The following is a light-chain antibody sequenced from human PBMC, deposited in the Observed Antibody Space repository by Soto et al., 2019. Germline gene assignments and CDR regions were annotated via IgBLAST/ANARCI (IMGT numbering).Light chain of an antibody. CDR2: GNS. Sequence: QSALTQPPSVSGAPGQRVTISCTGSSSNIGAGYDVHWYQQLPGTAPKLLIYGNSNRPSGVPDRFSGSKSGTSASLAITGLQAEDEADYYCQSYDSSLSGSVVFGGGTKPHRP. V-gene: IGLV1-40*01. J-gene: IGLJ2*01. CDR3: QSYDSSLSGSVV. CDR1: SSNIGAGYD.